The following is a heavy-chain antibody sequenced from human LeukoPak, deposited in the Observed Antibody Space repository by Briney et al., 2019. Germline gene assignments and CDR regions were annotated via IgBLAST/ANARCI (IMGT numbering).Heavy chain of an antibody. CDR3: ARAKKRSGRSRNFYLDV. CDR1: GGSISSSSYY. Sequence: SETLSLTCTVSGGSISSSSYYWGWIRQPPGKGLEWIGSIYYSRSTYYNPSLKSRVAISLDTSKNHFSLKLSSVTAADTAVYYCARAKKRSGRSRNFYLDVWGKGTTVTVSS. D-gene: IGHD1-26*01. J-gene: IGHJ6*03. V-gene: IGHV4-39*02. CDR2: IYYSRST.